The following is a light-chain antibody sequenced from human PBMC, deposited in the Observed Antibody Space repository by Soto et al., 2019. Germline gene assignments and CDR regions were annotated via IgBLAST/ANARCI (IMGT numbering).Light chain of an antibody. CDR2: GNS. V-gene: IGLV1-40*01. Sequence: QSVLTQPPSVSGAPGQRVTISCTGSSSNIGAGYDVHWYQQLPGTAPKLLIYGNSNRPSGVPDRFSGSKSGTSASLTIYGLQAEDEADYYCCSYAGSYTHVFGTGTKLTVL. CDR3: CSYAGSYTHV. CDR1: SSNIGAGYD. J-gene: IGLJ1*01.